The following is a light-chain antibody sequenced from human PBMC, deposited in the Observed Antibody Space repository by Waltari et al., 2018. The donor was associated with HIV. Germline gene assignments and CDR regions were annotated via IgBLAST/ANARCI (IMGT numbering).Light chain of an antibody. J-gene: IGLJ2*01. CDR3: ASHAGSKDV. Sequence: QSALTQPPSASGSPGQSVTISCNGTSSDVGAYNYVSWFQQNPGKAPKLMIYDVTKRPSGVPVRFSGSKSVNPASLTVSGLQAEDEADYYCASHAGSKDVFGGGTRLTVL. CDR1: SSDVGAYNY. V-gene: IGLV2-8*01. CDR2: DVT.